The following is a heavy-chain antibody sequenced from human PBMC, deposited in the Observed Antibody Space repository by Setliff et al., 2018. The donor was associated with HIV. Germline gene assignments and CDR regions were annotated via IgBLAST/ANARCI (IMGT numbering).Heavy chain of an antibody. D-gene: IGHD3-3*01. CDR2: NYYSGTT. CDR1: GASVVSGGYY. J-gene: IGHJ4*02. V-gene: IGHV4-31*03. CDR3: SSSSRNTFDCWTDSRTTFLLFSFDY. Sequence: SETLSLTCSVSGASVVSGGYYWSWIRQHPEKVLEWIGYNYYSGTTTYNPSLRRRVTISHDTALNQFSLKVYSVTAAYTAVYYCSSSSRNTFDCWTDSRTTFLLFSFDYGAREPWSPSPQ.